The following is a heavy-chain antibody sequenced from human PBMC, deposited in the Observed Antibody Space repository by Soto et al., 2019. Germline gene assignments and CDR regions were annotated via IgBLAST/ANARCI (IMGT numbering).Heavy chain of an antibody. CDR3: ARSAYSYASSGLDL. CDR2: IIPIFGTA. Sequence: QVQLVQSGAEVKKPGSSVKVSCKASGGTFSSYAISWVRQAPGQGLEWMGGIIPIFGTANYAQKFQGRVTITAEDSTSSADLGLSSLRSEDTAVYYCARSAYSYASSGLDLWGRGTLVTVSS. J-gene: IGHJ2*01. CDR1: GGTFSSYA. V-gene: IGHV1-69*12. D-gene: IGHD3-22*01.